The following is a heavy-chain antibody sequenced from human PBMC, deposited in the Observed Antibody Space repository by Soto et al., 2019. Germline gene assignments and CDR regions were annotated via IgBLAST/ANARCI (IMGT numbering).Heavy chain of an antibody. CDR1: GDTVTKYG. CDR3: TSATSIAVAGKET. Sequence: QVQLVQSGGEVKKPGASVKVSCKASGDTVTKYGISWVRQAPGQGLEWLGWISFYNGHTNYALKSQDRITFTTDTSTTTASIELRSLTSDDTAVYYCTSATSIAVAGKETWGQGTLVTVSS. J-gene: IGHJ4*02. CDR2: ISFYNGHT. V-gene: IGHV1-18*01. D-gene: IGHD6-19*01.